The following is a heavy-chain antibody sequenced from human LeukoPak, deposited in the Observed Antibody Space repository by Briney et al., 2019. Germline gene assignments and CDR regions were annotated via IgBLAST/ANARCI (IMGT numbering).Heavy chain of an antibody. CDR2: INPSGGST. Sequence: ASVKVSCKASGYTFTSYYMHWVRQAPGQGLEWMGIINPSGGSTSYAQKFQVRVTMTRDTSTSTVYMELSSLRSEDTAVYYCARDARVYYYDSSGYYYPYWGQGTLVTVSS. V-gene: IGHV1-46*03. CDR1: GYTFTSYY. CDR3: ARDARVYYYDSSGYYYPY. D-gene: IGHD3-22*01. J-gene: IGHJ4*02.